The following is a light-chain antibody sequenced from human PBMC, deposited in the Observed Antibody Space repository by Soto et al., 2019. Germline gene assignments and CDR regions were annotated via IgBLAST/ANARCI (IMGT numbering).Light chain of an antibody. J-gene: IGLJ2*01. CDR3: SSYTSSSILFVV. Sequence: QSALTQPASVSGSPGQSITISCTGSSSDVGGYNFVSWYQHHPGKAPKLMIYDVSNRPSGVSNRFSGSKSGNTASLTISGLQAEDEADYYCSSYTSSSILFVVFGGGTKLTVL. CDR1: SSDVGGYNF. V-gene: IGLV2-14*03. CDR2: DVS.